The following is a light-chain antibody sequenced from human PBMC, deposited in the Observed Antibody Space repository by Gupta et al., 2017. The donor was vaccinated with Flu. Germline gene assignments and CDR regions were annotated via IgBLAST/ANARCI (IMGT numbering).Light chain of an antibody. J-gene: IGLJ2*01. CDR1: TSNIGRNC. Sequence: RVTISCSGSTSNIGRNCVSWYQQCPAPAPNLLIYRNIKRRSGVPDRFSGAKYDTSASLASSGLLAGDGAEYYCAAADDTRSGVVFGGGTKLTVL. V-gene: IGLV1-47*01. CDR3: AAADDTRSGVV. CDR2: RNI.